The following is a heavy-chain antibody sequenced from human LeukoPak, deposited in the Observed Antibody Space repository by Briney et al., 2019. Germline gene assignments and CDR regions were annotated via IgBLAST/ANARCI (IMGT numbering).Heavy chain of an antibody. CDR1: GYTLTELS. V-gene: IGHV1-24*01. Sequence: ASVKVSRKVSGYTLTELSMHWVRQAPGKGLEWMGGFDPEDGETIYAQKFQGRVTMTEDTSTDTAYRELSSLRSEDTAVYYCATDTPPPYDSSYWGQGTLVTVSS. CDR2: FDPEDGET. CDR3: ATDTPPPYDSSY. D-gene: IGHD3-22*01. J-gene: IGHJ4*02.